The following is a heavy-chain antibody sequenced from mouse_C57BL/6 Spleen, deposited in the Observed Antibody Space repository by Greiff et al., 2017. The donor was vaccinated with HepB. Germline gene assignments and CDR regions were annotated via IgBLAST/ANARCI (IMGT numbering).Heavy chain of an antibody. CDR1: GYAFSSSW. J-gene: IGHJ3*01. V-gene: IGHV1-82*01. Sequence: VQLQQSGPELVKPGASVKISCKASGYAFSSSWMNWVKQRPGKGLEWSGRIYPGDGDTNYNGKFKGKATLTADKSSSTAYMQLSSLTSEDSAVYFCASALEYWGQGTLVTVSA. CDR3: ASALEY. CDR2: IYPGDGDT.